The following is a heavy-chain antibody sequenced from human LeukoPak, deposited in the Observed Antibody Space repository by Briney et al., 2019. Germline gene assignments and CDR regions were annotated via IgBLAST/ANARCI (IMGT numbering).Heavy chain of an antibody. CDR1: GGSFSGYY. Sequence: SETLSLTCAVDGGSFSGYYWSWIRQPPGKGLEWIGEVNYSGSTKYNPSLKSRVTISVDTSKNQFSPKLTSVTAADTAVYYCARGRPSSNGSGSYYNPWGQGTLVTVSS. D-gene: IGHD3-10*01. V-gene: IGHV4-34*01. CDR2: VNYSGST. CDR3: ARGRPSSNGSGSYYNP. J-gene: IGHJ5*02.